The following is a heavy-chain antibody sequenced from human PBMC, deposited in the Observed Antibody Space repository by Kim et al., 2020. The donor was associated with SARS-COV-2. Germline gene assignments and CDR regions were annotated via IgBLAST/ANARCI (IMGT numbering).Heavy chain of an antibody. CDR2: IYWDDDK. V-gene: IGHV2-5*02. Sequence: SGPTLVKPTQTLTLTCTFSGFSLSTSGVGVGWIRQPPGKALEWLALIYWDDDKRYSPSLNSRLTITKDTSKNQVVLTMTDTDPVDTATYYCAHSLRDYHYVLGSLYYFDYWGQGTLVTVSS. D-gene: IGHD3-10*01. CDR3: AHSLRDYHYVLGSLYYFDY. J-gene: IGHJ4*02. CDR1: GFSLSTSGVG.